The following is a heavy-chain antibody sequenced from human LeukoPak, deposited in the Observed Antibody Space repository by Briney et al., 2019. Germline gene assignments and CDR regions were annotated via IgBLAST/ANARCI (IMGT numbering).Heavy chain of an antibody. CDR1: GFTFSSYA. Sequence: PGRSLRLSCAASGFTFSSYAMHWVRQAPGKGLEWVAVISYDGSNKYYADSVKGRFTISRDNSKNTLYLQMNSLRAEDTAVYYCAKVAGDCSSTSCPDYWGQGTLVTVSS. V-gene: IGHV3-30-3*01. D-gene: IGHD2-2*01. CDR2: ISYDGSNK. CDR3: AKVAGDCSSTSCPDY. J-gene: IGHJ4*02.